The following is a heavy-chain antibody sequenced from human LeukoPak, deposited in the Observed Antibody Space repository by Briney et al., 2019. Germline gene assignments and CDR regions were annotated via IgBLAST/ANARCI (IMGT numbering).Heavy chain of an antibody. V-gene: IGHV4-38-2*02. J-gene: IGHJ3*02. CDR3: ARQEDSSSWYGATNDAFDI. Sequence: PSETLSLTCTVSGYSISSGYYWGWIRQPPGKGLEWIGSIYYSGSTYYNPSLKSRVTISVDTSKNQFSLKLSSVTAADTAVYYCARQEDSSSWYGATNDAFDIWGQGTMVTVSS. CDR2: IYYSGST. D-gene: IGHD6-13*01. CDR1: GYSISSGYY.